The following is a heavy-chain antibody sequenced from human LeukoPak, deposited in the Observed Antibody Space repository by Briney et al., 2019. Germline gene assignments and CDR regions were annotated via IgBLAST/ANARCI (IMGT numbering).Heavy chain of an antibody. CDR3: ARGGLIRWSSYAFDI. J-gene: IGHJ3*02. CDR1: GGSISSGGYY. V-gene: IGHV4-31*03. D-gene: IGHD4-23*01. Sequence: SQTLSLTCTVSGGSISSGGYYGSWIRQHPGKAREWIGYIYYSGSTYYNPSLKSRVTISVDTSKNQFSLKLSSVTAADTAVYYCARGGLIRWSSYAFDIWGQGTMVTVSS. CDR2: IYYSGST.